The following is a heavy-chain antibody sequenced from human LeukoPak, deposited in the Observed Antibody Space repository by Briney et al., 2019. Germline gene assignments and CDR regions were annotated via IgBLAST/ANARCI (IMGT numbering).Heavy chain of an antibody. D-gene: IGHD3-10*01. V-gene: IGHV1-8*01. CDR3: ARASDYGRGITKKFDY. J-gene: IGHJ4*02. Sequence: GASVKVSCKASGYTFTSYDINWVRQATGQGLEWMGGMNPNSGNTGYAQKFQGRVTMTRDTSISTAYMELSSLRSEDTAVYYCARASDYGRGITKKFDYWGQGSLVTVSS. CDR2: MNPNSGNT. CDR1: GYTFTSYD.